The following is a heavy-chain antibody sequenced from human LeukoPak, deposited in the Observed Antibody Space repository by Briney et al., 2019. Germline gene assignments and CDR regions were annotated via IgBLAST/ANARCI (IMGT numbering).Heavy chain of an antibody. CDR3: ARDLVGYSSSWYYFDY. CDR2: ISYDGSNK. D-gene: IGHD6-13*01. V-gene: IGHV3-30-3*01. J-gene: IGHJ4*02. Sequence: GGSLRLSCAASGFTFSSYAMHWVRQAPGKGLEWVAVISYDGSNKYYADSVKGRFTISRDNSKNTLYLQMNSLRAEDTAVYYCARDLVGYSSSWYYFDYWGQGTLVTVSS. CDR1: GFTFSSYA.